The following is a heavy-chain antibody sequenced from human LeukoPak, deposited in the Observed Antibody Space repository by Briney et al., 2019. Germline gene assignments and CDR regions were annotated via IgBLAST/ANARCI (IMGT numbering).Heavy chain of an antibody. CDR2: ISAYNGNT. D-gene: IGHD2-2*01. CDR1: GYTFTSYG. J-gene: IGHJ6*02. V-gene: IGHV1-18*01. Sequence: ASVEVSCKASGYTFTSYGISWVRQAPGQGLEWMGWISAYNGNTNYAQKLQGRVTMTTDTSTSTAYMELRSLRSDDTAVYYCARDCSSTSCYWTNYYYYYGMDVWGQGTTVTVSS. CDR3: ARDCSSTSCYWTNYYYYYGMDV.